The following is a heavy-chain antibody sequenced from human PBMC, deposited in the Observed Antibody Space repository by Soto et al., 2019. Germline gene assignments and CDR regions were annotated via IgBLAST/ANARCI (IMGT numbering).Heavy chain of an antibody. D-gene: IGHD6-19*01. CDR3: ARDSSSGWYPGWYFDY. V-gene: IGHV1-2*02. CDR2: INPNSGGT. Sequence: ASGKVSCKASGYTFTGYYMHLVLQAPGQGLEWMRWINPNSGGTNYAQKFQGRVTMTRDTSISTAYMELSRLRSDDTAVYYCARDSSSGWYPGWYFDYWGQGTLVTVSS. CDR1: GYTFTGYY. J-gene: IGHJ4*02.